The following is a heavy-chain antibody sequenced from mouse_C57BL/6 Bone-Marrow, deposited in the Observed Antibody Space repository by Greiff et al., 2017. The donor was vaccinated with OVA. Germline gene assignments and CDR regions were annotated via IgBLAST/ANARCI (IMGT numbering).Heavy chain of an antibody. CDR2: IRNKANNHAT. CDR1: GFTFSDAW. V-gene: IGHV6-6*01. J-gene: IGHJ1*03. Sequence: EVKVEESGGGLVQPGGSMKLSCAASGFTFSDAWMDWVRQSPEKGLEWVAEIRNKANNHATYYAESVKGRFTISRDDSKSSVYLQMNSLRAEDTGIYYGTLGLYYGNNYWYFDVWGTGTTVTVSS. CDR3: TLGLYYGNNYWYFDV. D-gene: IGHD2-1*01.